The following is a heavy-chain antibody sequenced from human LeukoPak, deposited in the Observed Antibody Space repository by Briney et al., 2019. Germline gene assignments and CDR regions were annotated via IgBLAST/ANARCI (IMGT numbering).Heavy chain of an antibody. D-gene: IGHD3-22*01. V-gene: IGHV6-1*01. CDR3: ARGYDSSAYYPFNY. Sequence: SQTLSLTCAISGDIVSSNSVTWNWIRQSPSRGLEWLGRTYYRSTWYNDYAVSVRGRITVNPDTSKNQFSLHLNSVTAADTAVYYCARGYDSSAYYPFNYWGQGTLVTVSS. CDR1: GDIVSSNSVT. CDR2: TYYRSTWYN. J-gene: IGHJ4*02.